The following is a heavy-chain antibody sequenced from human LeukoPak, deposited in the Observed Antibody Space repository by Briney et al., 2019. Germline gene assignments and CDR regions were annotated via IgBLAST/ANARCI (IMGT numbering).Heavy chain of an antibody. J-gene: IGHJ4*02. CDR3: IRGTVGAPGNDY. Sequence: GGSLRLSCAVSGFTFSSYPMTWVRQAPGKGLEWVSAISGDGQSTYYSASVKGRFTISRDNSKNTLYLQMSSLRAEDTAVYYCIRGTVGAPGNDYWGQGTLVTVSS. D-gene: IGHD1-26*01. CDR1: GFTFSSYP. V-gene: IGHV3-23*01. CDR2: ISGDGQST.